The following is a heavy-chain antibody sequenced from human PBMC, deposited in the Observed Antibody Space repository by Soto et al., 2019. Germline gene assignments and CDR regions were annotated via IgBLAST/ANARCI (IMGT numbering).Heavy chain of an antibody. Sequence: QVQLVESGGGVVQPGRSLRLSCAASGFTFSSYGMHWVRQAPGKGLEWVAVIWYDGSNKYYADSVKGRFTISRDNSKNTLSLQMNSLRAEDTAVYYCARDKTNYYDSSGYYLGYFDYWGQGTLVTVSS. CDR2: IWYDGSNK. V-gene: IGHV3-33*01. D-gene: IGHD3-22*01. CDR3: ARDKTNYYDSSGYYLGYFDY. CDR1: GFTFSSYG. J-gene: IGHJ4*02.